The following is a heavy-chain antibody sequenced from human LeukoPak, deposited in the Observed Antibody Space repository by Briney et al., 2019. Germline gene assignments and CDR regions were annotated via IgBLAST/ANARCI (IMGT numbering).Heavy chain of an antibody. J-gene: IGHJ6*03. D-gene: IGHD2-2*02. CDR2: IYYSGST. CDR3: ARLAEGYCSSTSCYTVTPYYYYMDV. V-gene: IGHV4-59*08. CDR1: GGSISSYY. Sequence: SETLSLTCTVSGGSISSYYWSWIRQPPGKGLEWIGYIYYSGSTNYNPSLKSRGTISVDTSKKQFSLKLSSVTAADTAVYYCARLAEGYCSSTSCYTVTPYYYYMDVWGKGTTVTVSS.